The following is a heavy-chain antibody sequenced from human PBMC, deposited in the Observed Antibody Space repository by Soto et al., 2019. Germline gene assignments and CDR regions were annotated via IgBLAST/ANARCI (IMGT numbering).Heavy chain of an antibody. V-gene: IGHV3-30-3*01. D-gene: IGHD3-10*01. CDR3: AGSFRVSWSLEY. J-gene: IGHJ4*02. CDR1: GFTFSSFA. CDR2: ISYDASNK. Sequence: QVQLVESGGGVVQPGRSPRLSCAASGFTFSSFAMHWVRQAPGKGLECVAVISYDASNKYYADSVKGRFTISRDNSENTLFLQMNSLRAEDTAVYYCAGSFRVSWSLEYWGQGALVTVSS.